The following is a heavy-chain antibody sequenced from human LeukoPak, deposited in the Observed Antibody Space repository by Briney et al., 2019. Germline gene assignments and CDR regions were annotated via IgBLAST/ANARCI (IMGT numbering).Heavy chain of an antibody. CDR2: ITHRGST. CDR3: ARALAAAVIN. D-gene: IGHD6-13*01. Sequence: SETLSLTCGVYGGSFSGHFYSWIRQPPGKGLEWIGEITHRGSTNYNPSLKSRVAMSVDTSKNHFSLKLTSVTAADTAIYYCARALAAAVINWGQGTLVTVSS. CDR1: GGSFSGHF. J-gene: IGHJ1*01. V-gene: IGHV4-34*01.